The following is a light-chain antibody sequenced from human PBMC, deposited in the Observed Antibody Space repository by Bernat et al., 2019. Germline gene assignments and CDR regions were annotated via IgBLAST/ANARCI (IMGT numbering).Light chain of an antibody. CDR2: SNN. V-gene: IGLV1-44*01. Sequence: QSVLTQPPSASGTPGLSVTISCSGSSSNIGSNTVNWYQQLPGRAPKLLIYSNNQRPSGVPDRFSGPKSGTSASLGISGLQSDDEADNYWAAWDDSLNGWVFGGRTKLTVL. CDR3: AAWDDSLNGWV. J-gene: IGLJ3*02. CDR1: SSNIGSNT.